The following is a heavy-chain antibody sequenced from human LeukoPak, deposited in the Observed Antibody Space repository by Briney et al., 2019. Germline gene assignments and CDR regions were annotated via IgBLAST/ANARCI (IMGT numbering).Heavy chain of an antibody. J-gene: IGHJ6*02. CDR3: AKDVYDCSGGSCPQYYYVMDV. D-gene: IGHD2-15*01. Sequence: GGSLRLSCTASGFTFSSYGMHWVRQAPGKGLEWVSFIRFDGSEKYYANSVRGRFTISRDNSKNTLSLQMNSLRAEDTALYYCAKDVYDCSGGSCPQYYYVMDVWGQGTTVTVSS. V-gene: IGHV3-30*02. CDR1: GFTFSSYG. CDR2: IRFDGSEK.